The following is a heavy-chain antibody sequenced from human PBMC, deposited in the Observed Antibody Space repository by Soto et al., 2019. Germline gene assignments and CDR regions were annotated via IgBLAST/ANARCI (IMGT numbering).Heavy chain of an antibody. Sequence: QFQLVQSGAEVKKPGASVKVSCKASGYTLTSYAMHWVRQAPGQRREGMGWINAGNGNTKYSQQLQGRVTSTRDTSASTAYMELSSLRTEDTAVYYCARARAWGDNWNGRFDYWGQGTLVTVSS. V-gene: IGHV1-3*01. D-gene: IGHD1-1*01. CDR2: INAGNGNT. J-gene: IGHJ4*02. CDR1: GYTLTSYA. CDR3: ARARAWGDNWNGRFDY.